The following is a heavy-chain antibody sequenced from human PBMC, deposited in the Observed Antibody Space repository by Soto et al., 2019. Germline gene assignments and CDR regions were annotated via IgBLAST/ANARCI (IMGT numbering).Heavy chain of an antibody. J-gene: IGHJ4*02. CDR1: GGSIRSSSYY. CDR3: ARRGSSSCYGY. CDR2: IYYSGST. Sequence: QLQLQESGPGLVKPSETLSLTCTVSGGSIRSSSYYWGWIRQPPGKGLEWVGSIYYSGSTYSNPSTKRRIPISVATSKTQSSLKLSSVTAADTAVYYCARRGSSSCYGYWGQGTLVTVSS. D-gene: IGHD6-13*01. V-gene: IGHV4-39*01.